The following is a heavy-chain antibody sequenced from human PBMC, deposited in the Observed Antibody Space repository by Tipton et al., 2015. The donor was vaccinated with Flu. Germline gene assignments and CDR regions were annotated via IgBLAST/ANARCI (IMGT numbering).Heavy chain of an antibody. CDR2: ISGNTGST. CDR1: GFTFSNYA. V-gene: IGHV3-23*01. D-gene: IGHD3-22*01. Sequence: SGFTFSNYAMSWVRQAPGKGLEWVSAISGNTGSTYYADSVKGRFTISRDNSMNTLSLQMNSLRAEDTATYYCAKEWASSGYYPDYWGQGTLVTVSS. CDR3: AKEWASSGYYPDY. J-gene: IGHJ4*02.